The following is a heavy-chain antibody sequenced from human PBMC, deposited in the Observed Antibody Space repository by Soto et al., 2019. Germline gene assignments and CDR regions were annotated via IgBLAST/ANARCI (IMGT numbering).Heavy chain of an antibody. J-gene: IGHJ6*02. V-gene: IGHV3-33*01. CDR1: GFTFSSYG. D-gene: IGHD3-3*01. CDR2: IWYDGSNK. Sequence: VGSLRLSCAASGFTFSSYGMHWVRQAPGKGLEWVAVIWYDGSNKYYADSVKGRFTISRDNSKNTLYLQMNSLRAEDTAVYYCARESGVRFLEWMKYGMDVWGQGTTVTVSS. CDR3: ARESGVRFLEWMKYGMDV.